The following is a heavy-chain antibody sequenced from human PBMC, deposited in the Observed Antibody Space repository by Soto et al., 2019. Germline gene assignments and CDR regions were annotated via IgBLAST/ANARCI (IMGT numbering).Heavy chain of an antibody. D-gene: IGHD2-21*01. J-gene: IGHJ4*02. CDR3: AGGRAVEIDY. V-gene: IGHV4-59*01. CDR2: IYYSGST. CDR1: GGSISSYY. Sequence: QVQLQESGPGLVKPSETLSLTCTVSGGSISSYYWSWIRQPPGKGLEWIGYIYYSGSTNYNPSLKSRVTISVDTSKNQFSLKLSSVTAADTAVYYCAGGRAVEIDYWGQGTLDTVSS.